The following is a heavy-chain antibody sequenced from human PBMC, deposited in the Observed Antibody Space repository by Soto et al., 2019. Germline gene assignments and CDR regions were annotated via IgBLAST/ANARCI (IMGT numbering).Heavy chain of an antibody. V-gene: IGHV3-23*01. CDR3: AKDRSRCYGSGYPLEYFDY. CDR1: GFTFSNCA. J-gene: IGHJ4*02. Sequence: LYCAASGFTFSNCAMSWVRQAPGKGLEWVSGISGSGGGTYYADSVKGRFTISRDNSKNTLYLQMNSLRAEDTAVYYCAKDRSRCYGSGYPLEYFDYWGQGTLVIVSS. D-gene: IGHD3-22*01. CDR2: ISGSGGGT.